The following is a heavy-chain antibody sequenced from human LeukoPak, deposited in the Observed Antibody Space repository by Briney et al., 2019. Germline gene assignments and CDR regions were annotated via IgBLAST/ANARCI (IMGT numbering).Heavy chain of an antibody. CDR2: ISYDGSNK. D-gene: IGHD4-17*01. CDR3: AKDTRSAVTTGGDY. Sequence: PGGSLRLSCAASGFTFSSYGMHWVLQAPGKGLEWVAVISYDGSNKYYADSAKGRFTISRDNSKNTLYLQMNSLRAEDTALYYCAKDTRSAVTTGGDYWGQGTLVTVSS. V-gene: IGHV3-30*18. J-gene: IGHJ4*02. CDR1: GFTFSSYG.